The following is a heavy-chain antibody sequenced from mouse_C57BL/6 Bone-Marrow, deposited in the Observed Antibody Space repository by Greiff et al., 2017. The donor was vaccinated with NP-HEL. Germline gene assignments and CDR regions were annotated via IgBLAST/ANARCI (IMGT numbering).Heavy chain of an antibody. D-gene: IGHD1-1*01. V-gene: IGHV1-54*01. J-gene: IGHJ4*01. CDR3: ARSPITTVVAPRGY. CDR1: GYAFTNYL. CDR2: INPGSGGT. Sequence: QVQLKQSGAELVRPGTSVKVSCKASGYAFTNYLIEWVKQRPGQGLEWIGVINPGSGGTNYNEKFKGKATLTADKSSSTAYMQLSSLTSEDSAVYFCARSPITTVVAPRGYWGQGTSVTVSS.